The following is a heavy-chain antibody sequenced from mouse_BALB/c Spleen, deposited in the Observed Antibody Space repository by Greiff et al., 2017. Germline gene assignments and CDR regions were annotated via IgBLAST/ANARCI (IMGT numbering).Heavy chain of an antibody. CDR3: ASLYDYDEEAY. D-gene: IGHD2-4*01. J-gene: IGHJ3*01. CDR1: GFAFSSYD. V-gene: IGHV5-12-1*01. CDR2: ISSGGGST. Sequence: EVMLVESGGGLVKPGGSLKLSCAASGFAFSSYDMSWVRQTPEKRLEWVAYISSGGGSTYYPDTVKGRFTISRDNAKNTLYLQMSSLKSEDTAMYYCASLYDYDEEAYWGQGTLVTVSA.